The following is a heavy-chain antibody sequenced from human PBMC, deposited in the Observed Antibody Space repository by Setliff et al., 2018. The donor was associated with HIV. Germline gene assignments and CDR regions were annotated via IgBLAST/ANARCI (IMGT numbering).Heavy chain of an antibody. CDR1: GFTFEDYG. Sequence: GGSLRLSCAASGFTFEDYGMSWVRHVPGKGLEWVSGINGHGGSTGYADSVKGRLTISRDNAKKSLYLQMNSLRVEDTALYYCARVKYDSSGYLSYMDVWGKETTVTVSS. V-gene: IGHV3-20*04. D-gene: IGHD3-22*01. CDR2: INGHGGST. CDR3: ARVKYDSSGYLSYMDV. J-gene: IGHJ6*03.